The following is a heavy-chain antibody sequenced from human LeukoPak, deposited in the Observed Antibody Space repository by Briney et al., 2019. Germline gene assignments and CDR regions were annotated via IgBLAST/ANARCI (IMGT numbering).Heavy chain of an antibody. J-gene: IGHJ4*02. CDR2: IYSAGST. CDR3: ARGGSNWYNAYFDY. V-gene: IGHV3-23*05. CDR1: GFTFSSYA. Sequence: GGSLRLSCAASGFTFSSYAMSWVRQAPGKGLEWVSTIYSAGSTYYADSVKGRFTISRDNSKNTLYLQMDSLRLEDTAVYYCARGGSNWYNAYFDYWGQGTLVTVSS. D-gene: IGHD1/OR15-1a*01.